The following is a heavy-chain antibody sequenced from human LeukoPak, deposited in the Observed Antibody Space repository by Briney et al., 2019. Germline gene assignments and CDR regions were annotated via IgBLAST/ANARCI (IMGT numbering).Heavy chain of an antibody. J-gene: IGHJ5*02. D-gene: IGHD3-3*01. CDR2: ISSSSSYI. Sequence: GGSLRLSCAASGFTFSSYSMNWARQAPGKGLEWVSSISSSSSYIYYADSVKGRFTISRDNAKNSLYLQMNSLRAEDTAVYYCARDLRSGPPTRWAAPWGQGTLVTVSS. CDR1: GFTFSSYS. V-gene: IGHV3-21*01. CDR3: ARDLRSGPPTRWAAP.